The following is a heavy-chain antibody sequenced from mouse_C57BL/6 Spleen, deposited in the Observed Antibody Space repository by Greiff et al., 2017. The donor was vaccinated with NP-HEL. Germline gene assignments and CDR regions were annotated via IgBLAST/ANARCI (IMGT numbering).Heavy chain of an antibody. V-gene: IGHV1-42*01. CDR1: GYSFTGYY. CDR2: INPSTGGT. CDR3: ARGVTTQYYYAMDY. Sequence: VQLQQSGPELVKPGASVKISCKASGYSFTGYYMNWVKQSPDKSLEWIGEINPSTGGTTYNQKFKAKATLTVDKSSSTAYMQLKSLTSEDSAVYYCARGVTTQYYYAMDYWGQGTSVTVSS. J-gene: IGHJ4*01. D-gene: IGHD2-2*01.